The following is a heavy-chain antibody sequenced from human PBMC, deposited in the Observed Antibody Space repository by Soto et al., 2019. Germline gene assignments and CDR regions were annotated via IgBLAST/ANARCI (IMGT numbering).Heavy chain of an antibody. Sequence: QVQLQESGPGLVKPSETLSLTCTVSGGSISSGSYYWGWIRQPPGKGLEWIGSIYYSGNTYYNPSLRSRVTYSVDASRNQYSLKRTSVTAADTAIYYCGRHREYSPTGVFDIWGQGTTVIVSS. CDR3: GRHREYSPTGVFDI. CDR2: IYYSGNT. D-gene: IGHD2-8*02. J-gene: IGHJ3*02. V-gene: IGHV4-39*01. CDR1: GGSISSGSYY.